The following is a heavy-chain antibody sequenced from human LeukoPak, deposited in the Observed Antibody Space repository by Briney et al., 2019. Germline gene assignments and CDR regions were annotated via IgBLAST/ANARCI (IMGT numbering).Heavy chain of an antibody. CDR2: INHSGSS. CDR3: ARAATVRSMIVVARRGRWFDP. CDR1: GGSFSGYY. D-gene: IGHD3-22*01. V-gene: IGHV4-34*01. J-gene: IGHJ5*02. Sequence: PSETLSLTCAVYGGSFSGYYWSWIRQSPGKGLEWIGEINHSGSSNYNPSLKSRVTISVDTSKNQFSLKLISVTAADTAVYYCARAATVRSMIVVARRGRWFDPWGQGTLVTVSS.